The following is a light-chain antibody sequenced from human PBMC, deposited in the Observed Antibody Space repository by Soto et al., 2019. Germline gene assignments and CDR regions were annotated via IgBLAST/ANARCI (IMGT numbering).Light chain of an antibody. J-gene: IGLJ1*01. CDR1: SSDIGSYNF. CDR3: SSYTISNTLPFV. V-gene: IGLV2-8*01. CDR2: EVR. Sequence: QSALTQPPSASGSPGQSVTISCTGTSSDIGSYNFVSWYQQHPGKAPKVMLYEVRKRPSGVPDRFSGSKSGNTASLTVSGLQAEDEADYYCSSYTISNTLPFVFGTGTKVTVL.